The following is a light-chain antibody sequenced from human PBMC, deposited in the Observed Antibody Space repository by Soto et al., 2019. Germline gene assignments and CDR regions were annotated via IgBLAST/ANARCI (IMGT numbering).Light chain of an antibody. V-gene: IGKV3-15*01. CDR2: GAS. J-gene: IGKJ1*01. CDR1: QNVISD. CDR3: HQYNNWPRT. Sequence: EILLKHSPETLCVSPGSRATVSSIASQNVISDLAWYQQKPGQAPRLLVYGASTRATGIPARFSGSGSGTDFTLTISSLQSEDFAVYHCHQYNNWPRTCGQGTKVDIK.